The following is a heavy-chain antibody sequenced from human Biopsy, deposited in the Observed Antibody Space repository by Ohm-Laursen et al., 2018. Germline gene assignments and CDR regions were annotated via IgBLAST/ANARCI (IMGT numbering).Heavy chain of an antibody. CDR2: VNQDGSEE. J-gene: IGHJ4*02. V-gene: IGHV3-7*04. CDR1: GFIFSRYW. CDR3: ARGPSGTAAGRFAS. D-gene: IGHD6-13*01. Sequence: GSLRLSCSASGFIFSRYWMNWVRQTPEKGLEWVANVNQDGSEEHYVDSVKGRFTISRDNSKSSLYLQMNSLRDEDTAVYYCARGPSGTAAGRFASWGQGTLVTVSS.